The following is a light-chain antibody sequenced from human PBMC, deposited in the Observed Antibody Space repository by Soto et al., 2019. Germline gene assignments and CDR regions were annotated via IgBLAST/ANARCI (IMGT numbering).Light chain of an antibody. CDR2: DAS. CDR1: QGISSY. Sequence: AILMTQSPSSVSASTGDRVTITCRASQGISSYLAWYQQKPGKAPKLLIYDASSLESGVPSRFSGSGSGTEFTLTISSLQPDDFATYYCQQYNTYSRTFGQGTKVDI. J-gene: IGKJ1*01. V-gene: IGKV1-8*01. CDR3: QQYNTYSRT.